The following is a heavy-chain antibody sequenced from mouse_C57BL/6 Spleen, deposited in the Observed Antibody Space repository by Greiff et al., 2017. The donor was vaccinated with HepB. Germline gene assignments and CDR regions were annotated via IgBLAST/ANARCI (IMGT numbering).Heavy chain of an antibody. CDR1: GFNIKNTY. CDR3: AIYYYGSSYLYWYCDV. J-gene: IGHJ1*03. CDR2: IDPANGNT. Sequence: VQLQQSVAELVRPGASVKLSCTASGFNIKNTYMHWVKQRPEQGLEWIGRIDPANGNTKYAPKFQGKATITADTSSNTAYLQLSSLTSEDTAIYYCAIYYYGSSYLYWYCDVWGTGTTVTVSS. V-gene: IGHV14-3*01. D-gene: IGHD1-1*01.